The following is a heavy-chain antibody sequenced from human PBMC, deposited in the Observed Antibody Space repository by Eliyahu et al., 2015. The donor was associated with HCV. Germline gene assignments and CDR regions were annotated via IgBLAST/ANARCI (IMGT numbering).Heavy chain of an antibody. CDR3: ARVGRTPGAFDI. CDR1: GFPFHTXC. V-gene: IGHV3-48*01. D-gene: IGHD2-15*01. CDR2: IRASGITI. J-gene: IGHJ3*02. Sequence: EMQLVESGGDFIQPGGSLRLSCAASGFPFHTXCMNWVRQAPGKGLEWVSYIRASGITIYYADSVKGRFTISRDNGKNSLYLQMNSLRAEDTAVYYCARVGRTPGAFDIWGQGTMVTVSS.